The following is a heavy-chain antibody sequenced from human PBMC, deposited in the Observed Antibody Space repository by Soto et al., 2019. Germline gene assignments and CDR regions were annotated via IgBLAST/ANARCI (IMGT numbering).Heavy chain of an antibody. V-gene: IGHV3-48*03. CDR1: GFTFSSYE. D-gene: IGHD6-13*01. CDR3: ARDPKQQLDGGFGP. J-gene: IGHJ5*02. Sequence: PGGSLRLSCAASGFTFSSYEMNWVRQAPGKGLEWVSYISSSGSTIYYADSVKGRFTISRDNAKNSLYLQMNSLRAEDTAVYYCARDPKQQLDGGFGPWGQGTLVTVSS. CDR2: ISSSGSTI.